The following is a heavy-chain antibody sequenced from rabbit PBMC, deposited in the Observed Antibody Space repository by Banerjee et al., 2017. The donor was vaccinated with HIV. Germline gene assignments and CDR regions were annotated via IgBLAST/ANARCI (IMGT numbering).Heavy chain of an antibody. CDR2: INTSSGNT. CDR3: ARDETDDAGYNYRL. D-gene: IGHD7-1*01. Sequence: QEQLEESGGDLVKPEGSLTLTCTASAFSFSNKYVMCWVRQAPGKGLEWIACINTSSGNTVYASWAKGRFTISSHNAQNTLYLQLNSLTAADTATYFCARDETDDAGYNYRLWGPGTLVTVS. J-gene: IGHJ4*01. V-gene: IGHV1S45*01. CDR1: AFSFSNKYV.